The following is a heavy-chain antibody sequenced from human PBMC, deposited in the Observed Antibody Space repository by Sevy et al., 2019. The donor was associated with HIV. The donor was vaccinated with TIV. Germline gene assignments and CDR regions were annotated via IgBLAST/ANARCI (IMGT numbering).Heavy chain of an antibody. V-gene: IGHV3-7*01. CDR2: IKQDGSEK. J-gene: IGHJ3*02. Sequence: GGSLRLSCAASGFTFSSYWMSWVLQAPGKGLEWVANIKQDGSEKYYVDSAKGRFTISRDNAKNSLYLQMNSLRAEDTAVYYCAREENAYGGKHAFDIWGQGTMVTVSS. CDR3: AREENAYGGKHAFDI. CDR1: GFTFSSYW. D-gene: IGHD4-17*01.